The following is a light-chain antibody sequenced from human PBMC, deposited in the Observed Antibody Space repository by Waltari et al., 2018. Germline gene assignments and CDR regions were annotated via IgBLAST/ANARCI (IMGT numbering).Light chain of an antibody. CDR3: QHDGNWPMST. Sequence: EIVMTQSPAPLSVSPGERVTLSCRASQSVSNTLAWYQQKPGQAPRLLIYGASTRASGIPARFSGSGSGTEFTLTISSLQSEDFAVYSCQHDGNWPMSTFGQGTKVEI. CDR2: GAS. CDR1: QSVSNT. V-gene: IGKV3-15*01. J-gene: IGKJ2*01.